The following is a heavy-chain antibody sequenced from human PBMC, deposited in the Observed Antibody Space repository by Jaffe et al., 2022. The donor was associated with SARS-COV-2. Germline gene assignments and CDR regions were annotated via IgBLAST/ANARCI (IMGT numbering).Heavy chain of an antibody. Sequence: QVQLVESGGGVVQPGRSLRLSCAASGFTFSSYGMHWVRQAPGKGLEWVAVIWYDGSNKYYADSVKGRFTISRDNSKNTLYLQMNSLRAEDTAVYYCAREWGASYYGMDVWGQGTTVTVSS. CDR2: IWYDGSNK. V-gene: IGHV3-33*01. J-gene: IGHJ6*02. CDR1: GFTFSSYG. D-gene: IGHD3-16*01. CDR3: AREWGASYYGMDV.